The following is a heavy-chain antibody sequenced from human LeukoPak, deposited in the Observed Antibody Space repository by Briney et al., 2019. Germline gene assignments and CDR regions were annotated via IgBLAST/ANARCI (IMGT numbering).Heavy chain of an antibody. Sequence: GGSLRLSCAASGFTFSSYTMTWVRQAPGKGLEWVSSISSSSTYIYYADSVKGRFTISRDNAKNSLYLQMNSLRAEDTAVYYCARTVTTFRDYYYYGMDVWGQGTTVTVSS. V-gene: IGHV3-21*01. CDR3: ARTVTTFRDYYYYGMDV. CDR2: ISSSSTYI. J-gene: IGHJ6*02. D-gene: IGHD4-17*01. CDR1: GFTFSSYT.